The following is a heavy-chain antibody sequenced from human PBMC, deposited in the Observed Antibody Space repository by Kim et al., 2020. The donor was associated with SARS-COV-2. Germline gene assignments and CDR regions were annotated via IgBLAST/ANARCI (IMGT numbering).Heavy chain of an antibody. J-gene: IGHJ4*02. CDR2: IKQDGSEK. CDR1: GFTFSHYW. D-gene: IGHD2-15*01. CDR3: AREEIVVPCFDY. V-gene: IGHV3-7*01. Sequence: GGSLRLSCAASGFTFSHYWMNWVRQAPGKGLEWVASIKQDGSEKYYVDSVKGRFSISRDSAKSTLYLQMNSLRAEDTAVYYCAREEIVVPCFDYWGQGTL.